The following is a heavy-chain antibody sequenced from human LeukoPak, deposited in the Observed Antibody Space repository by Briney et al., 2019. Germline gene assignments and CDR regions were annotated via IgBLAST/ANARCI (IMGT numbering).Heavy chain of an antibody. D-gene: IGHD6-13*01. CDR3: AKDVRGSTSWYGLDY. J-gene: IGHJ4*02. CDR1: GFTFDDYA. CDR2: ISWDGGST. V-gene: IGHV3-43D*03. Sequence: GGSLRLSCAASGFTFDDYAMLWVRQAPGKGLEWVSLISWDGGSTYYADSVKGRFTISRDNSKNSLYLQMNSLRGEDTALYYCAKDVRGSTSWYGLDYWGQGTLVTVSS.